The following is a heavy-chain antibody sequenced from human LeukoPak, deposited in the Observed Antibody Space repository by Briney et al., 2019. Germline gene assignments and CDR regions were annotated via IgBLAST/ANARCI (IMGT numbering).Heavy chain of an antibody. CDR3: ARDQARDGYNGAFDI. Sequence: PGGSLRLSCAASGFTFSSYEMNWVRQAPGKGLEWVSYISSSGSTIYYADSVKDRFTISRDNAKNSLYLQMNSLRAEDTAVYYCARDQARDGYNGAFDIWGQGTMVTVSS. D-gene: IGHD5-24*01. V-gene: IGHV3-48*03. CDR2: ISSSGSTI. CDR1: GFTFSSYE. J-gene: IGHJ3*02.